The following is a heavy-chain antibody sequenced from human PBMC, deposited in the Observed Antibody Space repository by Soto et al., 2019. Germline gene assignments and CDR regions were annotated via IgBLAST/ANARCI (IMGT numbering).Heavy chain of an antibody. CDR3: ARDRGGAIDY. CDR1: GGTFSSYA. J-gene: IGHJ4*02. V-gene: IGHV1-69*13. Sequence: ASVKVSCKASGGTFSSYAISWVRQAPGQGLEWMGGIIPIFGTANYAQKFQGRGTITADESTSTAYMELSSLRSEDTAVYYCARDRGGAIDYWGQGTLVTVSS. CDR2: IIPIFGTA. D-gene: IGHD6-25*01.